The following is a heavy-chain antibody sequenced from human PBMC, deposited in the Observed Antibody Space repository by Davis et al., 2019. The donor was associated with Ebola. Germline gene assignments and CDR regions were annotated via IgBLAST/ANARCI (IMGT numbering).Heavy chain of an antibody. D-gene: IGHD2-15*01. J-gene: IGHJ4*02. Sequence: SETLSLTCAVYGGSFSGYYWSWIRQPPGKGLEWIGEINHSGSTNYNPSLKSRVTISVDTSKNQFSLKLSSVTAADTAVYYCARHGEHGGGSFNLDYWGQGTLVTVSS. V-gene: IGHV4-34*01. CDR1: GGSFSGYY. CDR3: ARHGEHGGGSFNLDY. CDR2: INHSGST.